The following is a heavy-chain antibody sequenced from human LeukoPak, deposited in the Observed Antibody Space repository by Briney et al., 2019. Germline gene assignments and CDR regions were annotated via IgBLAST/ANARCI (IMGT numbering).Heavy chain of an antibody. D-gene: IGHD3-22*01. J-gene: IGHJ6*02. CDR2: IIPILGIA. CDR1: GGTFSSYA. CDR3: ARVSYYDSSGYKYGIDV. Sequence: GASVKVSCKASGGTFSSYAISWVRQAPGQGLEWMGRIIPILGIANYAQKFQGRVTITADKSTSTAYMELSSLRSEDTAVYYCARVSYYDSSGYKYGIDVWGQGTTVTVSS. V-gene: IGHV1-69*04.